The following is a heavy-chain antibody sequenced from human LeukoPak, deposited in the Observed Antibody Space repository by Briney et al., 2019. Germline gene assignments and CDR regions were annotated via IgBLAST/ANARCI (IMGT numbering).Heavy chain of an antibody. CDR3: ARETHSSSWYFYFDY. J-gene: IGHJ4*02. V-gene: IGHV3-30*04. CDR1: GFTFGSYA. CDR2: ISYDGSNK. Sequence: GGSLRLSCAASGFTFGSYAMHWVRQAPGKGLEWVAVISYDGSNKYYADSVKGRFTISRDNSKNTLYLQMNSLRAEGTAVYYCARETHSSSWYFYFDYWGQGTLVTVSS. D-gene: IGHD6-13*01.